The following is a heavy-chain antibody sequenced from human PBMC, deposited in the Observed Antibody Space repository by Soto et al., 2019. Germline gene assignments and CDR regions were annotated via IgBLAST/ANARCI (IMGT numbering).Heavy chain of an antibody. D-gene: IGHD3-22*01. CDR2: IYYSGST. CDR1: GGSFSNYY. CDR3: ARLYYYDSSGYYGYNWFDP. V-gene: IGHV4-59*12. Sequence: SETLSLTCTVSGGSFSNYYWSWIRQPPGKGLEWIGYIYYSGSTNYNPSLKSRVTISVDTSKSQFSLKLSSVTAADTAVYYCARLYYYDSSGYYGYNWFDPWGQGTLVTVSS. J-gene: IGHJ5*02.